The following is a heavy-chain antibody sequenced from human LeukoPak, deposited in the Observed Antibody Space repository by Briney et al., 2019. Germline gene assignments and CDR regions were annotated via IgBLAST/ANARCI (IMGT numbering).Heavy chain of an antibody. CDR3: VRDGGVSGYDLLDY. J-gene: IGHJ4*02. V-gene: IGHV3-7*01. CDR1: GFTFGSYG. CDR2: INQDGSEE. D-gene: IGHD5-12*01. Sequence: GRSLRLSCAASGFTFGSYGMSWVRQAPGKGLEWVAQINQDGSEEYYMDSVKARFTISRDNAKNSVFLQMNSLRAEDTAVYYCVRDGGVSGYDLLDYWGQGTLVTVSS.